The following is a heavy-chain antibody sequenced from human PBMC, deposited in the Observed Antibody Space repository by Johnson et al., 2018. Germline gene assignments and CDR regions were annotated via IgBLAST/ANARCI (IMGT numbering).Heavy chain of an antibody. CDR3: ATELPYRGPIPVHNEYFHH. Sequence: VQLVESGGGVVQPGRSLRLSCAVSGFTFSSYGMNWVRQAPGKGLNWVAVISYDGTNKYYADSVKGRFNISRDDSQNTLYLQMNSLSADDTAVYCCATELPYRGPIPVHNEYFHHGGQCTLVTVSS. V-gene: IGHV3-30*03. D-gene: IGHD1-26*01. CDR2: ISYDGTNK. J-gene: IGHJ1*01. CDR1: GFTFSSYG.